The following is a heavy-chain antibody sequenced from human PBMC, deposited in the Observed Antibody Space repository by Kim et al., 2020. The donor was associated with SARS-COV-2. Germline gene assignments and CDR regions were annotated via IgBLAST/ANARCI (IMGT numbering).Heavy chain of an antibody. V-gene: IGHV4-39*01. D-gene: IGHD3-9*01. J-gene: IGHJ3*02. Sequence: SETLSLTCTVSGGSISSSSYYWGWIRQPPGKGLEWIGSIYYSGSTYYNPSLKSRVTISVDTSKNQFSLKLSSVTATDTAMYYCARHVLTNYDILTGRLHDAVDIWGQGTMVTVSS. CDR1: GGSISSSSYY. CDR2: IYYSGST. CDR3: ARHVLTNYDILTGRLHDAVDI.